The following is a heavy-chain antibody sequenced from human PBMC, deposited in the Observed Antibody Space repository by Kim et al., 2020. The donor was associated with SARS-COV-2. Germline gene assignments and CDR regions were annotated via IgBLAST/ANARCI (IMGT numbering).Heavy chain of an antibody. CDR1: GFSLSTSGVG. D-gene: IGHD1-1*01. Sequence: SGPTLVKPTQTLTLTCTFSGFSLSTSGVGVGWIRQPPGKALEWLALIYWDDDKRYSPSLKTRLTITKDTSKNQVVLTMTNVDPVDTATYYCARVIPTGPYFNYWGQGTLVAVSS. CDR3: ARVIPTGPYFNY. CDR2: IYWDDDK. J-gene: IGHJ4*02. V-gene: IGHV2-5*02.